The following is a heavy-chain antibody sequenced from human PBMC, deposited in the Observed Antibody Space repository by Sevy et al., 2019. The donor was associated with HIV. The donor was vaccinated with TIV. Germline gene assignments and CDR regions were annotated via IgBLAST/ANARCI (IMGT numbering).Heavy chain of an antibody. D-gene: IGHD6-13*01. CDR1: GFSLNTYW. V-gene: IGHV3-7*01. CDR3: VRAVAADGSF. Sequence: GGYLRLSCAASGFSLNTYWMSWVRQAPGKGVEWVANIKQDGGVTYYVDSVKGRFTISRNNARNFLYLQMNSLRAEDTARYYCVRAVAADGSFWGQGTLVTVSS. CDR2: IKQDGGVT. J-gene: IGHJ4*02.